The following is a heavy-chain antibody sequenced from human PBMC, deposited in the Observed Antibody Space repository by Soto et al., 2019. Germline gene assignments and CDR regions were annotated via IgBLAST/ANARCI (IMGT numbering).Heavy chain of an antibody. CDR3: AADLDDYGDYVRIGY. V-gene: IGHV1-58*02. Sequence: SVKVSCKASGCTFTSYGISWVRQARGQRLERIGWIVVGSGNTNYAQKFQERVTITRDMSTSTAYMELSSLRSEDTAVYYCAADLDDYGDYVRIGYWGQGTLVTVSS. CDR1: GCTFTSYG. CDR2: IVVGSGNT. D-gene: IGHD4-17*01. J-gene: IGHJ4*02.